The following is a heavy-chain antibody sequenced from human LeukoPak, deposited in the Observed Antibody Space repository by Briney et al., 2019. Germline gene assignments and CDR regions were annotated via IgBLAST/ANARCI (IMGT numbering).Heavy chain of an antibody. J-gene: IGHJ4*02. CDR1: GFTFSTYW. V-gene: IGHV3-7*01. CDR3: ARVAEAAAFDS. D-gene: IGHD6-13*01. Sequence: GGSLRLSCAASGFTFSTYWMTWVRQAPGKGLEWVANIKQDGSEKYYVDSVKGRFTISRDNAKNSLYLQMNSLKPEDTAVYYCARVAEAAAFDSWGQGTLVTVSS. CDR2: IKQDGSEK.